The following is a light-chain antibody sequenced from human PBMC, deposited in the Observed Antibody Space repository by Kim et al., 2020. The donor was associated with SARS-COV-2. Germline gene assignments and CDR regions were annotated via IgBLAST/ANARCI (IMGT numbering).Light chain of an antibody. CDR2: AAS. CDR1: QSITTY. J-gene: IGKJ1*01. V-gene: IGKV1-39*01. CDR3: QRSDSTPHT. Sequence: DIQMTQSPSSLSASVGDRVTITCRASQSITTYLNWFQQKPGKAPKLLIYAASSLQSGVPSRFSGSGSGTDFTLTISSLQPEDFATYYCQRSDSTPHTFGQGTKVDIK.